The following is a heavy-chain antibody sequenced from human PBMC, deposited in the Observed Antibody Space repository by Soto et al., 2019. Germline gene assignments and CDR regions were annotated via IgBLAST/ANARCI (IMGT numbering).Heavy chain of an antibody. Sequence: QLQLQESGPGLVKPSETLSLTCTVSGGSISSSSYYWGWIRQPPGKGLEWIGSIYYSGSTYYNPSLKSRVTISVDTSKNQFALKLSSVTAADTAVYYCARHKQLGDWVLGYYYGMDVWGQGTTVTVSS. CDR3: ARHKQLGDWVLGYYYGMDV. CDR1: GGSISSSSYY. D-gene: IGHD2-21*02. V-gene: IGHV4-39*01. CDR2: IYYSGST. J-gene: IGHJ6*02.